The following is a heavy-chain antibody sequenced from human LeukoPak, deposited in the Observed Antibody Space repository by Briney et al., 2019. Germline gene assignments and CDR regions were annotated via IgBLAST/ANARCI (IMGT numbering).Heavy chain of an antibody. D-gene: IGHD2-2*01. CDR3: ARVEGYCSSTSCRPNYFDL. J-gene: IGHJ2*01. Sequence: GGSLRLSCAASGFTFSSYWMSWVRQAPGKGLDWVANIKQAGSEKYYVASMKGRLTISRDNAKNSLYLQMNSLRAEDTAVYYCARVEGYCSSTSCRPNYFDLWGRGTLVTVSS. CDR2: IKQAGSEK. V-gene: IGHV3-7*01. CDR1: GFTFSSYW.